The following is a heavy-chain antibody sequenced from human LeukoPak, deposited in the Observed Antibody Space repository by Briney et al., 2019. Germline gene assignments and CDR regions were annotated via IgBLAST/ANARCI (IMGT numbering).Heavy chain of an antibody. CDR1: GGSISSYY. D-gene: IGHD5-24*01. CDR3: ARDPLERWLTHFDY. CDR2: IYTSGST. V-gene: IGHV4-4*07. J-gene: IGHJ4*02. Sequence: PSETLSLTCTVSGGSISSYYWSWIRQPAGKGLEWIGRIYTSGSTNYNPSLKSRVTMSVDTSKNQFSLKLSSVTAADTAVYYCARDPLERWLTHFDYWGQGTLVTVSS.